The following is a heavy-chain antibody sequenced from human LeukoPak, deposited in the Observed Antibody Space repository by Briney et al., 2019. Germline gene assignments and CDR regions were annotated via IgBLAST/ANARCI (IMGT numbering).Heavy chain of an antibody. D-gene: IGHD5-24*01. Sequence: SQTLSLTCTVSGGSISSYYWSWIRQPPGKGLEWIGYIYYSGSTNYNPSLKSRVTISVDTSKNQFSLKLSSVTAADTAVYYCAILEMATISFDYWGQGTLVTVSS. CDR2: IYYSGST. V-gene: IGHV4-59*01. CDR1: GGSISSYY. CDR3: AILEMATISFDY. J-gene: IGHJ4*02.